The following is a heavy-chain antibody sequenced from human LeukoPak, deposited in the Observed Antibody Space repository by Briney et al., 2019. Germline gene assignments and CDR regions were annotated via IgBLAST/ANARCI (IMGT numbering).Heavy chain of an antibody. J-gene: IGHJ4*02. Sequence: GGSLRLSCAASGFTFSSYSMNWVRQAPGKGLEWVSSISSSSSYIYYADSVKGRFTISRDNAKNSLYLQMNSLRAEDTAVYYCAGALEGYSYGTTFEYWGQGTLVTVSS. CDR1: GFTFSSYS. CDR2: ISSSSSYI. V-gene: IGHV3-21*01. D-gene: IGHD5-18*01. CDR3: AGALEGYSYGTTFEY.